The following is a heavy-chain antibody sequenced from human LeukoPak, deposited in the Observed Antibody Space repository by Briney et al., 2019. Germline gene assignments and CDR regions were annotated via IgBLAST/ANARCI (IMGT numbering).Heavy chain of an antibody. V-gene: IGHV4-39*01. Sequence: SETLSLTCTVSGGSISSSSYYWGWIRQPPGKGLEWIGSIYYSGSTYYNPSLKSRVTISVDTSKNQFSLKLSSVTAADTAVYYCARSGLTGYYKNFDYWGQGTLVTVSS. CDR1: GGSISSSSYY. CDR3: ARSGLTGYYKNFDY. J-gene: IGHJ4*02. CDR2: IYYSGST. D-gene: IGHD3-9*01.